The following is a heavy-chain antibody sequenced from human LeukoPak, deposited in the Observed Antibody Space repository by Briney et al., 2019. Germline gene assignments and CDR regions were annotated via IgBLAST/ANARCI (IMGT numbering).Heavy chain of an antibody. CDR1: GFTFSSYA. Sequence: GGSLRLSCAASGFTFSSYAMHWVRQAPGKGLEWVAVISYDGSNKYYADSVKGRFTISRDNSKNTLYLQMNSLRAEDTAVYYCARGDYDYVWGSYRPMALFDYWGQGTLITVSS. CDR3: ARGDYDYVWGSYRPMALFDY. J-gene: IGHJ4*02. CDR2: ISYDGSNK. D-gene: IGHD3-16*02. V-gene: IGHV3-30-3*01.